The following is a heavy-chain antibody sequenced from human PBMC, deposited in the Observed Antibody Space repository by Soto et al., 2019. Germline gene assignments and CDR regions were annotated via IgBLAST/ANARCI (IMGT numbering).Heavy chain of an antibody. CDR1: GFTFSSYW. V-gene: IGHV3-7*04. D-gene: IGHD5-18*01. J-gene: IGHJ4*02. CDR3: AREFDGYRYGYVALDY. Sequence: EVQLVESGGGLVQPGGSLRLSCAASGFTFSSYWMSWVRQAPGKGLEWVANIKQEGSEKYYVDSVKGRFTISRDNAKDSLYLQMNSVRAEDTAVYYCAREFDGYRYGYVALDYWGQGTLVTVSS. CDR2: IKQEGSEK.